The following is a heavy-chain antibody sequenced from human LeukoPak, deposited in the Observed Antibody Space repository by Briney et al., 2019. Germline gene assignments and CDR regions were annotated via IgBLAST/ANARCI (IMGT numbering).Heavy chain of an antibody. CDR1: GFTFSSYE. Sequence: GGSLRLSCAASGFTFSSYEMNWVRQAPGKGLEWVSYISSSGSTIYYADSVKGRFTISRDNDKNSLYLKMNSLRAEDTAVYYCARDDAWELDGAFDSWGQGTMVTVSS. CDR2: ISSSGSTI. J-gene: IGHJ3*02. V-gene: IGHV3-48*03. D-gene: IGHD1-26*01. CDR3: ARDDAWELDGAFDS.